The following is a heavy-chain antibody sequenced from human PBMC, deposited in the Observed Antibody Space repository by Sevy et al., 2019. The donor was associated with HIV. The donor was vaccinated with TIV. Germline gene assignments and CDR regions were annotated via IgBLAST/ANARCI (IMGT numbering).Heavy chain of an antibody. CDR1: GYTFSSYR. V-gene: IGHV1-18*01. J-gene: IGHJ4*02. CDR2: ISALNGDT. Sequence: ASVKVSCKASGYTFSSYRITWVRQAPGQGPEWIGWISALNGDTNYAQKLQGRVTMTADTSTSTVYMDLRSLRSDDTAVYYCARAYCSGGRCYSLAYWGQGTLVNVSS. CDR3: ARAYCSGGRCYSLAY. D-gene: IGHD2-15*01.